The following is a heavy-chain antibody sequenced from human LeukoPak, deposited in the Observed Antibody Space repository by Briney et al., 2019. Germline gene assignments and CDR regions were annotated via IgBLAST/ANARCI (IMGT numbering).Heavy chain of an antibody. CDR2: IYYSGST. CDR1: GGSISSGGYY. CDR3: ARGLLMVYAHFDY. J-gene: IGHJ4*02. Sequence: PSETLSPTCTVSGGSISSGGYYWSWIRQHPGKGLEWIGYIYYSGSTYYNPSLKSRVTISVDTSKNQFSLKLSSVTAADTAVYYCARGLLMVYAHFDYWGQGTLVPVSS. D-gene: IGHD2-8*01. V-gene: IGHV4-31*03.